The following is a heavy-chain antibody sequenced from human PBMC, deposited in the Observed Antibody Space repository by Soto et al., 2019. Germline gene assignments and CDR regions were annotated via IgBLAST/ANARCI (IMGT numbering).Heavy chain of an antibody. V-gene: IGHV4-39*01. J-gene: IGHJ4*02. D-gene: IGHD6-6*01. Sequence: PSETLSLTCTVSGGSISSSSYYWGWIRQPPGKGLEWVGSIYYSGSTYYNPSLKSRVTISVDTSKNQFSLKLSSLTAAEKAVYNGAICSSSQSAFDYWGQGTRVTVSS. CDR3: AICSSSQSAFDY. CDR2: IYYSGST. CDR1: GGSISSSSYY.